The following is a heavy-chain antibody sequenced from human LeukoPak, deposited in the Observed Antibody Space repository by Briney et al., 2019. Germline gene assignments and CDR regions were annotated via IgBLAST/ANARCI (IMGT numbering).Heavy chain of an antibody. Sequence: PSETLSLTCAVSGGSISSSNWWSWVRQPPGKGLEWIGEIYHSGSTNYNPSLKSRVTISVDKSKNQFSLKLSSVTATDTAVYYCARTGGRKYYYGSGSPPFDYWGQGTLVTVSS. D-gene: IGHD3-10*01. CDR1: GGSISSSNW. J-gene: IGHJ4*02. CDR3: ARTGGRKYYYGSGSPPFDY. CDR2: IYHSGST. V-gene: IGHV4-4*02.